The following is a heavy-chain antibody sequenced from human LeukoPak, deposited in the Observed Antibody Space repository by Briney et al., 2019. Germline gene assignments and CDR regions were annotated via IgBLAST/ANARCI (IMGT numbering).Heavy chain of an antibody. J-gene: IGHJ3*02. Sequence: PGGSLRLSCAASGFTFSSYEMNWVRQAPGKGLEWVSGVSGSGGSTYYADSVKGRFTISRDNSKNTVYLQMNTLRAEDTAVYHCAKSMGGWYAFDIWGQGTMVTVSS. V-gene: IGHV3-23*01. D-gene: IGHD2-15*01. CDR2: VSGSGGST. CDR1: GFTFSSYE. CDR3: AKSMGGWYAFDI.